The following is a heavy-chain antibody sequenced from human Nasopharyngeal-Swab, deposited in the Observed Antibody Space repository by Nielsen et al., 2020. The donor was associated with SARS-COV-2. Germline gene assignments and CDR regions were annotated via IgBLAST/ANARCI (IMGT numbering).Heavy chain of an antibody. CDR2: IYYSGST. J-gene: IGHJ6*02. V-gene: IGHV4-30-4*01. D-gene: IGHD1-1*01. CDR3: ARDIGTPAYPRYYYYGMDV. Sequence: WIRQPPGKGLEWIGYIYYSGSTDYNPSLKSRVTISVDTSKNQFSLKLSSVTAADTAVYYCARDIGTPAYPRYYYYGMDVWGQGTTVTVSS.